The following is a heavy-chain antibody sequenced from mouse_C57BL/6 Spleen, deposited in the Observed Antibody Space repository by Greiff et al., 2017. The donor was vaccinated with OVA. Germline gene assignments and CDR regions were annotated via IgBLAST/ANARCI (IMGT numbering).Heavy chain of an antibody. D-gene: IGHD1-1*01. CDR1: GYSITSGYY. J-gene: IGHJ3*01. V-gene: IGHV3-6*01. CDR2: ISYDGSN. Sequence: EVQLQESGPGLVKPSQSLSLTCSVTGYSITSGYYWNWIRQFPGNKLEWMGYISYDGSNNYNPSLKNRISITRDTSKNQFFLKLNSVTTEDTATYYCARVGDYYGSSILAWFAYWGQGTLVTVSA. CDR3: ARVGDYYGSSILAWFAY.